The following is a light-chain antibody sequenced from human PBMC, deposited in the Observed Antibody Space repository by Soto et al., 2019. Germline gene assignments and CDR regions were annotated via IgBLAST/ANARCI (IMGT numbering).Light chain of an antibody. Sequence: EIVRTQSPATLSVSPGDRVTLSCRASQFISNRLAWYQQRPGQPPRLLIYGASTRAAGISARFSGSGSGTEFTLTISSLQSEDFAGYYCQQSSNWPRTFGPGTNADIK. CDR1: QFISNR. CDR3: QQSSNWPRT. CDR2: GAS. J-gene: IGKJ1*01. V-gene: IGKV3-15*01.